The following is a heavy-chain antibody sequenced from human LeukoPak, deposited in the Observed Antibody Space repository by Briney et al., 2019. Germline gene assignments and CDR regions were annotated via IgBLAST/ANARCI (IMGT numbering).Heavy chain of an antibody. CDR3: ARHWGSDWYFDL. J-gene: IGHJ2*01. CDR2: IHYSGYA. D-gene: IGHD7-27*01. CDR1: GGSISNYY. Sequence: PSETLSLTCAVSGGSISNYYCSWIRQPPGKGLEWLGYIHYSGYANYNPSLKSRVTISVDTSKNQFSLNLSSVTAADTAVYYCARHWGSDWYFDLWGRGTLVTVSS. V-gene: IGHV4-59*01.